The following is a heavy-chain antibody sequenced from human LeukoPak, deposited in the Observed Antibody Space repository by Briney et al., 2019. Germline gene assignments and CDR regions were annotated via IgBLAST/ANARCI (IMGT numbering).Heavy chain of an antibody. CDR2: FYYSGST. CDR3: ARVGVDYSGNIIKYFFDY. Sequence: PSETLSLTCSVSGGSISSNSYYWGWIRQPPGKGLEWIGSFYYSGSTYYNPSLKSRVTISVDTSKNQFSLKLSPVTAADTAVYYCARVGVDYSGNIIKYFFDYWGQGTLVTVSS. CDR1: GGSISSNSYY. J-gene: IGHJ4*02. D-gene: IGHD4-23*01. V-gene: IGHV4-39*07.